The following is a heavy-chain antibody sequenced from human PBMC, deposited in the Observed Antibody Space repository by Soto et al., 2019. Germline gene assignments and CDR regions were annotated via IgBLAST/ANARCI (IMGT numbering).Heavy chain of an antibody. J-gene: IGHJ5*02. V-gene: IGHV6-1*01. D-gene: IGHD6-13*01. CDR1: GDSVSSNSAA. CDR2: TYYRSKWYN. Sequence: SQTLSLTCAISGDSVSSNSAAWNWIRQSPSRGLEWLGRTYYRSKWYNDYAVSVKSRITINPDTSKNQFSLQLNSVTPEDTAVYYCAREPPSSSWYLRWFDPWGQGTLVTVSS. CDR3: AREPPSSSWYLRWFDP.